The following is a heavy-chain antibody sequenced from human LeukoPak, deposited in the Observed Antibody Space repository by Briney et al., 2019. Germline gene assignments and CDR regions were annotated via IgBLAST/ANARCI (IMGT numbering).Heavy chain of an antibody. Sequence: GGSLRLSCAASGFTFSSYEMNWVRQALGKGLEWVSYISSSGSTIYYADSVKGRFTISRDSAKNSLYLQMNSLRAEDTAVYYCARVEWELSYYFDYWGQGTLVTVSS. V-gene: IGHV3-48*03. CDR2: ISSSGSTI. CDR1: GFTFSSYE. D-gene: IGHD1-26*01. CDR3: ARVEWELSYYFDY. J-gene: IGHJ4*02.